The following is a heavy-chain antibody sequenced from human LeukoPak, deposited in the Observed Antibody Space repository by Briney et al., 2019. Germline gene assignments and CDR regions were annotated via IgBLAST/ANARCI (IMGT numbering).Heavy chain of an antibody. CDR1: GGTFSSYA. Sequence: ASVKVSCKASGGTFSSYAISWVRQAPGQGLEWMGRIIPILGIANYAQKSQGRVTITADKSTSTAYMELSSLRSEDTAVYYCARETAAAVPIDYWGQGTLVTVSS. CDR3: ARETAAAVPIDY. CDR2: IIPILGIA. V-gene: IGHV1-69*04. D-gene: IGHD6-13*01. J-gene: IGHJ4*02.